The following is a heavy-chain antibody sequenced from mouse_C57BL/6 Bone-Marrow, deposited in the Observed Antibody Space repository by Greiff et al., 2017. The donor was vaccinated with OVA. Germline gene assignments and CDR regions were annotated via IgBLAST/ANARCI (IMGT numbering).Heavy chain of an antibody. CDR2: LSYDGSN. V-gene: IGHV3-6*01. CDR3: ARRWLLLDDY. J-gene: IGHJ2*01. D-gene: IGHD2-3*01. Sequence: VQLQQSGPGLVKPSQSLSLTCSVSGYSITSGYYWNWIRQFPGNKLEWMGYLSYDGSNNYNPSLKNRNTITRDTSKNQFFLKLNSVTTEDTATYDGARRWLLLDDYWGQGTTLTVSS. CDR1: GYSITSGYY.